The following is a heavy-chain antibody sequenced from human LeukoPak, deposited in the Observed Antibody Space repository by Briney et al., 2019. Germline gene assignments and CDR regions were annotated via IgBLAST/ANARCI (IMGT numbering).Heavy chain of an antibody. CDR3: ASRLSVRGKDYYYGMDV. CDR1: GGSFSGYY. CDR2: INHSGST. J-gene: IGHJ6*02. V-gene: IGHV4-34*01. D-gene: IGHD3-10*01. Sequence: SETLSLTCAVYGGSFSGYYWSWIRQPPGKGLEWIGEINHSGSTNYNPSLKSRVTISVDKSKNQFSLKLSSVTAADTAVYYCASRLSVRGKDYYYGMDVWGQGTTVTVSS.